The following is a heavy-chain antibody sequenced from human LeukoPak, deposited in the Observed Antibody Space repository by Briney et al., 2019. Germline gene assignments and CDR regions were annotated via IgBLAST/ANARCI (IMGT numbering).Heavy chain of an antibody. CDR3: AKDDYGGNPGAFDI. CDR1: GYSFTSYW. CDR2: IYPGDSDT. D-gene: IGHD4-23*01. Sequence: GESLKVSCKASGYSFTSYWIGWVRQMPGKGLEWMGIIYPGDSDTRYNPSFQGQVTISADRSISTAYLQWSSLKASDTAMYYCAKDDYGGNPGAFDIWGQGTMVTVSS. V-gene: IGHV5-51*01. J-gene: IGHJ3*02.